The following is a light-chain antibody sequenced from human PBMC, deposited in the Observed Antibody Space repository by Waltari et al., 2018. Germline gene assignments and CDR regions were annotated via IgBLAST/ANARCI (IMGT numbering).Light chain of an antibody. Sequence: EIVITQSPASLSVSPGERATLSCRASQSVRHNLAWAQQKPGPDPRPLIYSAATRATGVPDRFSGSGSGTDFTLTISSLQSEDFAVYYCQQDNKWPPTFGQGTTVEIK. CDR1: QSVRHN. J-gene: IGKJ1*01. V-gene: IGKV3D-15*01. CDR3: QQDNKWPPT. CDR2: SAA.